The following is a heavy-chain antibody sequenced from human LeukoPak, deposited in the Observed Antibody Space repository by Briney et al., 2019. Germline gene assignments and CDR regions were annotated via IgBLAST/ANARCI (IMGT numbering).Heavy chain of an antibody. CDR1: GYTFTDYH. D-gene: IGHD1-1*01. Sequence: GASVKVSCKASGYTFTDYHMHWVRQAPGQGIEWMGWINPDSGGTNYAQNFQGRVTMTRDTSISTAYMELYSLRSDDTAVYYCARELGGGTTREDWFDPWGQGTLVAVSS. CDR2: INPDSGGT. J-gene: IGHJ5*02. V-gene: IGHV1-2*02. CDR3: ARELGGGTTREDWFDP.